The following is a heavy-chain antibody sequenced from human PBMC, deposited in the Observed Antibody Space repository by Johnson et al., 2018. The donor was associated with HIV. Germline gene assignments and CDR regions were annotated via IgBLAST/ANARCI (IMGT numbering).Heavy chain of an antibody. Sequence: EVQLVESGGGLVQPGGSLRLSCAASGFSFSSYWMSWVRQAPGKGLQWVANIKQDGNEKYYADSVKGRFTISRDNSKNTLYLQMNSLRAEDTAVYYCARARTVVIARPDAFDIWGQGTMVTVSS. V-gene: IGHV3-7*02. CDR1: GFSFSSYW. J-gene: IGHJ3*02. CDR3: ARARTVVIARPDAFDI. CDR2: IKQDGNEK. D-gene: IGHD2-21*01.